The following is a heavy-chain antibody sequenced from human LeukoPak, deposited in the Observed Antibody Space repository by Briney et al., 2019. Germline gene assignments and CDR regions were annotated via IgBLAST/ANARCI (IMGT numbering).Heavy chain of an antibody. V-gene: IGHV3-48*04. J-gene: IGHJ4*02. CDR1: GFTFSSYS. CDR2: ISSSSSTI. CDR3: ARDLHMYYGSGNGGFDY. Sequence: PGGSLRLSCAASGFTFSSYSMNWVRQAPGKGLEWVSYISSSSSTIYYADSVKGRFTISRDNAKNSLYLQMNSLRAEDTAVYYCARDLHMYYGSGNGGFDYWGQGTLVTVSS. D-gene: IGHD3-10*01.